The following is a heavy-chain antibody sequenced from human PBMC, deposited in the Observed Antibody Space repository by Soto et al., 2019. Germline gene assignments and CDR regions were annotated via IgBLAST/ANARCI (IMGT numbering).Heavy chain of an antibody. J-gene: IGHJ3*02. CDR1: GYSFSGFY. Sequence: ASVKVSCKASGYSFSGFYIHWMRQAPGQGLEWVGSINSNSGATTYAQKFQDSVAMTRDTSVSTAYMDLNRLTSDDTAIYYCAIIMTHSDSFDIWGQGTMVTVSS. CDR3: AIIMTHSDSFDI. V-gene: IGHV1-2*04. CDR2: INSNSGAT. D-gene: IGHD3-16*01.